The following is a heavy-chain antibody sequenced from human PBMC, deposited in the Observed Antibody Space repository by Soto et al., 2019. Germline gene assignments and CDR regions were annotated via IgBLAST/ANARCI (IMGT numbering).Heavy chain of an antibody. CDR3: ARDRKGYSNY. CDR1: GFTFSSFW. CDR2: INTDGSST. J-gene: IGHJ4*02. Sequence: GSLRLSCAVSGFTFSSFWVHWVRQAPGEGLVWVSRINTDGSSTSYADSVKGRFTISRDNAKNTLYLQMNSLRAEDTAVYYCARDRKGYSNYWGQGTLVTVS. V-gene: IGHV3-74*01. D-gene: IGHD3-22*01.